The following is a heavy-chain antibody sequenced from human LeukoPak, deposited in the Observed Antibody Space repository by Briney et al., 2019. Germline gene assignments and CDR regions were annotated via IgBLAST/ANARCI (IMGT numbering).Heavy chain of an antibody. CDR2: FDPEDGET. J-gene: IGHJ4*02. Sequence: XKVSGXTLTELSMHXVRQAPGKGLEWXGGFDPEDGETIYAQKFQGRLTMTEDTSTDTAYMELSSLRSEDTAVYYCATDAGVATITFGYWGQGTLVTVSS. CDR3: ATDAGVATITFGY. V-gene: IGHV1-24*01. CDR1: GXTLTELS. D-gene: IGHD5-12*01.